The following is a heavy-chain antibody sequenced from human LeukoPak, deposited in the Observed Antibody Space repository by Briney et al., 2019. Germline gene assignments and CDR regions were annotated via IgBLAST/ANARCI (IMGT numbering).Heavy chain of an antibody. D-gene: IGHD3-16*02. CDR3: ARPVTFGGVIAYFDY. V-gene: IGHV1-69*05. Sequence: SGGVSCQASGGTFNSYSIRRVRQAPGQRVEGEGGIIPIFGTANYAQKFQGRVTITTDESTSTAYMELSSLRSEDTAVYYCARPVTFGGVIAYFDYWGQGTLVTVSS. J-gene: IGHJ4*02. CDR1: GGTFNSYS. CDR2: IIPIFGTA.